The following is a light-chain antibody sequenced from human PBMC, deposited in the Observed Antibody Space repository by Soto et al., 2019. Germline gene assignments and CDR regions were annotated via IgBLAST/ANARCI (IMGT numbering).Light chain of an antibody. J-gene: IGLJ2*01. V-gene: IGLV2-14*01. Sequence: QSALTQPASVSGSLGQSITISCTGTSSDVGGYNYVSWYQQHPGKDPKVVVFEVTKRPSGVSSRFSGSKSGNTASLTVSGLQAEDEGDYYCSSYTSSRTVLFGGGTKLTVL. CDR1: SSDVGGYNY. CDR2: EVT. CDR3: SSYTSSRTVL.